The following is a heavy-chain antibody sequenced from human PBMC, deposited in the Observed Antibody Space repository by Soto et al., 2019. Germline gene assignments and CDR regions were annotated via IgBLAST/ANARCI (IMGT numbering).Heavy chain of an antibody. J-gene: IGHJ6*02. D-gene: IGHD2-2*01. CDR2: IYYSGST. V-gene: IGHV4-30-4*01. CDR3: ARDNFVVVPAAIYGMDV. CDR1: GGSISSGDYY. Sequence: PSETLSLTCTVSGGSISSGDYYWSWIRQPPGKGLEWIGYIYYSGSTYYNPSLKSRVTISVDTSKNQFSLKLSSVTAADTAVYYCARDNFVVVPAAIYGMDVWGQGTTVTVSS.